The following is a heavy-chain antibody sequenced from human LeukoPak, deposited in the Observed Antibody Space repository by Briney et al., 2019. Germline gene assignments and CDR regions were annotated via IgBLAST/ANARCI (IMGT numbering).Heavy chain of an antibody. CDR3: AKEANWNFYMDV. CDR2: ISGTGDGT. D-gene: IGHD1-1*01. CDR1: GFTFTSYA. J-gene: IGHJ6*03. V-gene: IGHV3-23*01. Sequence: GGSLRLSCAASGFTFTSYAMSWVRQAPGKGLEWGSAISGTGDGTYYADSVKGRFTISRDNSKNSLYLQMSSLRGEDTAVYYCAKEANWNFYMDVWGKGTTVTVSS.